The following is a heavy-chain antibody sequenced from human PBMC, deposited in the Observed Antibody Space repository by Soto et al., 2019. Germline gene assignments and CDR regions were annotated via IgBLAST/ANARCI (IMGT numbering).Heavy chain of an antibody. CDR1: GFTFSSYW. CDR3: NLAPISVAHPRYYMYV. Sequence: HPGGSLRLSCAASGFTFSSYWMSWVRQAPGKGLEWVANIKQDGSEKYYVDSVKGRFAISRDNAKNSLYLQMNSLRAEDTAVYYCNLAPISVAHPRYYMYVWGKGTTVTVSS. CDR2: IKQDGSEK. J-gene: IGHJ6*03. D-gene: IGHD6-19*01. V-gene: IGHV3-7*01.